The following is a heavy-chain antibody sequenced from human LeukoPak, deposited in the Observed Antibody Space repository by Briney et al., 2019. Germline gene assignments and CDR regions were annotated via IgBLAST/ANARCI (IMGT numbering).Heavy chain of an antibody. CDR2: MNPNSGNT. Sequence: ASVKVSCKASGYTFTSYDINWVRQATGQGLEWMGWMNPNSGNTNYAQKLQGRVTMTTDTSTSTAYMELRSLRSDDTAVYYCARADWGFMDVWGKGTTVTVSS. J-gene: IGHJ6*03. V-gene: IGHV1-8*01. CDR3: ARADWGFMDV. D-gene: IGHD3-16*01. CDR1: GYTFTSYD.